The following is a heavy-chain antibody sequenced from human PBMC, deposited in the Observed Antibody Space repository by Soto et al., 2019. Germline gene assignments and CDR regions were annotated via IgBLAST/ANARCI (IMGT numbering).Heavy chain of an antibody. V-gene: IGHV1-3*01. Sequence: GASVKVSCKTSGYTFSSYAMHWVRQAPGQRLEWMGWINAGNGNTKYSQKFQGRVTITGDTSASTAYMELSSLRSEDTAVYYCAREGYFGSGRRTTFYYFDYWGQGTLVTVSS. CDR3: AREGYFGSGRRTTFYYFDY. D-gene: IGHD3-10*01. CDR2: INAGNGNT. CDR1: GYTFSSYA. J-gene: IGHJ4*02.